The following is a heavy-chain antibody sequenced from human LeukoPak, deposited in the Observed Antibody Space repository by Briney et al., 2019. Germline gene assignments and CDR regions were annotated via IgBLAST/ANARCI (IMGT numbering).Heavy chain of an antibody. CDR2: ISSSSYYI. J-gene: IGHJ4*02. D-gene: IGHD3-10*01. CDR1: GFTFSTAW. CDR3: ARSYASGGFYRWDFDY. Sequence: KSGGSLRLSCAASGFTFSTAWMSWVRQAPGKGLEWVSSISSSSYYIYYGDSVEGRFTISRDNAKNSLYLQMNTLRAEDTAVYYCARSYASGGFYRWDFDYWGQGTLVTVSS. V-gene: IGHV3-21*01.